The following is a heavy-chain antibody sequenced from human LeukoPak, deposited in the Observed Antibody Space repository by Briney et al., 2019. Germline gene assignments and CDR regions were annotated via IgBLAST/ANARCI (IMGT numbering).Heavy chain of an antibody. V-gene: IGHV1-18*04. CDR1: GYTFTSYG. Sequence: ASVKVSCKASGYTFTSYGISWVRQAPGQGLEWMGWISAYNGNTNYAQKLQGRVTMTTDTSTSTAYMELRSLRSDDTAVYYCAIQPLSSSWPGFDYWGQGTLVTVSS. D-gene: IGHD6-13*01. CDR2: ISAYNGNT. CDR3: AIQPLSSSWPGFDY. J-gene: IGHJ4*02.